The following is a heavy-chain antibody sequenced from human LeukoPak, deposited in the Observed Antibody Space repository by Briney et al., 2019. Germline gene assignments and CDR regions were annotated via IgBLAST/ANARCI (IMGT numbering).Heavy chain of an antibody. J-gene: IGHJ1*01. CDR2: IGGSGGST. V-gene: IGHV3-23*01. CDR3: AKDLRGIAAAEYFQH. Sequence: QPGGSLRLSCAASGFTFSSYAMNWVRQAPGKGLEWVSTIGGSGGSTYYADSVKGRFTISRDNSKNTLYLQMNSLRAEDTAVYYCAKDLRGIAAAEYFQHWGQGTLVTVSS. CDR1: GFTFSSYA. D-gene: IGHD6-13*01.